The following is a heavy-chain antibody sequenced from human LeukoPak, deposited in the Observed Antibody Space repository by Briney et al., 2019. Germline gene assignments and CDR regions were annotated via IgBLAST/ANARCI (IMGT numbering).Heavy chain of an antibody. CDR3: AKQGGHYFSAPYLDY. V-gene: IGHV3-23*01. J-gene: IGHJ4*02. Sequence: GESLRLSCAVSGFTFSSYAISWGRQAPGKGLGLVSAISGCGSSSSYADSVMDRFTISIDNSKNKLYLQMNSLRADDAAVSYCAKQGGHYFSAPYLDYWGQGNLVTVSS. D-gene: IGHD3-22*01. CDR2: ISGCGSSS. CDR1: GFTFSSYA.